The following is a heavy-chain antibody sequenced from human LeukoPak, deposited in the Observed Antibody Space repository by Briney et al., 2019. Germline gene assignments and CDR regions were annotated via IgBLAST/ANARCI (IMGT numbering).Heavy chain of an antibody. CDR1: GFTFSNYA. J-gene: IGHJ4*02. D-gene: IGHD3-22*01. CDR3: AKDRYDSSGYSSDY. Sequence: GGSLRLSCAASGFTFSNYAMSWVRQAPGKGLEWVSAISGSGGSTYYADSVKGRFTISRDNSKSALFLQVNSLRAEDTAVYYCAKDRYDSSGYSSDYWGQGTLVTVSS. V-gene: IGHV3-23*01. CDR2: ISGSGGST.